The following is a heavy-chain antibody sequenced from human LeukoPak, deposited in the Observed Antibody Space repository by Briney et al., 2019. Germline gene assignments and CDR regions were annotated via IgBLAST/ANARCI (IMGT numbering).Heavy chain of an antibody. CDR1: GFTVSSNE. V-gene: IGHV3-48*03. CDR3: AVIYYYYMGV. CDR2: ILTSGTTL. J-gene: IGHJ6*03. Sequence: GGSLRLSCAASGFTVSSNEMSWVRQAPGKGLEWISYILTSGTTLNYADSVKGRFTISRDNAKNSLYLQMNSLRAEDTAVYYCAVIYYYYMGVWGKGTTVTVSS. D-gene: IGHD2/OR15-2a*01.